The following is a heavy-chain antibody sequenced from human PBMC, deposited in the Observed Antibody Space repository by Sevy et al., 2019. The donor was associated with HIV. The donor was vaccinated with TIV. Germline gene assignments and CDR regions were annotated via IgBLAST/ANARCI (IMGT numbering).Heavy chain of an antibody. CDR2: MNPNSGAT. CDR3: TKDREEQPDY. J-gene: IGHJ4*02. Sequence: ASVKVSCKTSGFPFAAYYIHWVRQAPGQGLEWMGRMNPNSGATKYAQKFQGRVTMTRDTSITTAYMELRRLRSDDTAVYYCTKDREEQPDYWGQGTLVTVSS. V-gene: IGHV1-2*06. CDR1: GFPFAAYY.